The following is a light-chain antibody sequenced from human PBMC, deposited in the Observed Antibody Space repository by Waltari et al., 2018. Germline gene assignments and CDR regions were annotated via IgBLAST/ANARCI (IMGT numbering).Light chain of an antibody. J-gene: IGKJ1*01. CDR1: VSVLYAADNKHY. CDR3: QQYYVFPRT. CDR2: WAS. V-gene: IGKV4-1*01. Sequence: DIALTQSPAHLAVSLGGTATITLQPTVSVLYAADNKHYLSWYQQKRGQPPKLLIYWASTRASGVPDRFSGSGVLTDFTLTISNLQPEDVAVYYCQQYYVFPRTFGQGTKVTIK.